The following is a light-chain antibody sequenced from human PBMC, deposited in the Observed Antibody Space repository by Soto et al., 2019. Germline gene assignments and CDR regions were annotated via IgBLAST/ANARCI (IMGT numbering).Light chain of an antibody. Sequence: ALTQPRSVSGSPGQSVTISCAGTSSDVGGYNYVSWYQQHPGKAPKLMIYDVSKRPSGVPDRFSGSKSGNTASLTISGLQAEDEADYYCCSYAGRYTYIFGTGTKVTAL. J-gene: IGLJ1*01. CDR3: CSYAGRYTYI. CDR1: SSDVGGYNY. CDR2: DVS. V-gene: IGLV2-11*01.